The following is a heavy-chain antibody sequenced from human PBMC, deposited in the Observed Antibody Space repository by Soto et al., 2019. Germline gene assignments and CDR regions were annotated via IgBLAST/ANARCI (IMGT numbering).Heavy chain of an antibody. D-gene: IGHD6-19*01. Sequence: LSRTCAGCVGSLSGYWGWWIRQPPGKGLEWIGEINHSGSTNYNPSLKSRVTISVDTSKNQFSLKLSSVTAADTAVYYCASTRGIAVAGQGWFDPWGQGTLVTVSS. J-gene: IGHJ5*02. V-gene: IGHV4-34*01. CDR2: INHSGST. CDR3: ASTRGIAVAGQGWFDP. CDR1: VGSLSGYW.